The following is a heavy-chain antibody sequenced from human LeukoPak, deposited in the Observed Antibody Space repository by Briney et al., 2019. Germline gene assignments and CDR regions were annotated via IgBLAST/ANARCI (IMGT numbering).Heavy chain of an antibody. J-gene: IGHJ4*02. V-gene: IGHV3-48*02. CDR1: GFTFSSYS. Sequence: GGSLRLSCAASGFTFSSYSMNWVRQAPGKGLEWVSYISSSSSTIYYADSVKGRFTISRDNAKNSLYLQMNSLRDEDTAVYYCARDMSANSGYEFVSDYWGQGTLVTVSS. CDR3: ARDMSANSGYEFVSDY. CDR2: ISSSSSTI. D-gene: IGHD5-12*01.